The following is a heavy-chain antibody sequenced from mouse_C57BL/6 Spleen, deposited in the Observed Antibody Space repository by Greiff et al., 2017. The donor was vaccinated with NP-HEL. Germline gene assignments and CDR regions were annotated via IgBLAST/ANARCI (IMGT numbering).Heavy chain of an antibody. CDR2: IYPGSGST. CDR1: GYTFTSYW. Sequence: VKLQQPGAELVKPGASVKMSCKASGYTFTSYWITWVKQRPGQGLEWIGDIYPGSGSTNYNEKFKSKATLTVDTSSSTAYMQLSSLTSEDSAVYYCARSGYYVDAMDYWGQGTSVTVSS. CDR3: ARSGYYVDAMDY. J-gene: IGHJ4*01. D-gene: IGHD2-3*01. V-gene: IGHV1-55*01.